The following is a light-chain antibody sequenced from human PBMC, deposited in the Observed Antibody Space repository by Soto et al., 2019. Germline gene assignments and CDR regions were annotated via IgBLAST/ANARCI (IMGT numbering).Light chain of an antibody. V-gene: IGKV3-20*01. J-gene: IGKJ4*01. CDR1: QSVSSSY. CDR3: QQYGSSPRLT. Sequence: EIVLTQSPGTLSLSPGERATLSCRASQSVSSSYLAWYQQKPGQAPRLLIYGASSRATGIPDRFSGSGSGTDFTLTISRLEPEYCAVYYCQQYGSSPRLTFGGGTKVEIK. CDR2: GAS.